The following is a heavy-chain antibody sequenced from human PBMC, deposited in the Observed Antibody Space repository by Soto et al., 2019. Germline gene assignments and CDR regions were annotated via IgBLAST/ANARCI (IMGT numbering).Heavy chain of an antibody. CDR2: ISYSGST. CDR1: SDSISSYY. Sequence: SETLSLTCTVSSDSISSYYWSWIRQPPGKRLEWIGYISYSGSTDYNPSLKSRVTISGDTSKNQFSLKVSSVTAADTAVYYCARGTSWQLPFDYWGQGHLVTVSS. CDR3: ARGTSWQLPFDY. V-gene: IGHV4-59*01. J-gene: IGHJ4*02. D-gene: IGHD6-13*01.